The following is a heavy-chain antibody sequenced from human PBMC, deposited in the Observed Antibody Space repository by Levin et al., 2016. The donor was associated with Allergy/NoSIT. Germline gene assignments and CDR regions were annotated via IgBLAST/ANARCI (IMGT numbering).Heavy chain of an antibody. CDR2: INHSGST. CDR3: ARVPARYCSGGSCSYRNWFDP. J-gene: IGHJ5*02. V-gene: IGHV4-34*01. Sequence: PGKGLEWIGEINHSGSTNYNPSLKSRVTISVDTSKNQFSLKLSSVTAADTAVYYCARVPARYCSGGSCSYRNWFDPWGQGTLVTVSS. D-gene: IGHD2-15*01.